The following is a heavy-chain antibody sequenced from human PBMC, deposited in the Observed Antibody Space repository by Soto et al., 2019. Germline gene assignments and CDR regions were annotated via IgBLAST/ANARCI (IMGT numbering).Heavy chain of an antibody. Sequence: ASVKVSCKASGYTFTSYGISWVRQAPGQGLEWMGWISAYNGNTNYAQKLQGRVTMTTDTSTSTAYMELRSLRSDDTAVYYCAGDRGGIVVVHPFWGLSAFDICGQGTMVTVSS. V-gene: IGHV1-18*04. CDR3: AGDRGGIVVVHPFWGLSAFDI. CDR1: GYTFTSYG. D-gene: IGHD3-22*01. CDR2: ISAYNGNT. J-gene: IGHJ3*02.